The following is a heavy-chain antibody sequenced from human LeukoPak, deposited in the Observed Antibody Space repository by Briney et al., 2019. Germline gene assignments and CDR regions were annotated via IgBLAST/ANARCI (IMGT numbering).Heavy chain of an antibody. CDR1: GFTFSDYY. CDR3: AKDGKQWPYQDWFDP. V-gene: IGHV3-11*01. J-gene: IGHJ5*02. D-gene: IGHD6-19*01. CDR2: ISSSGSTI. Sequence: GGSLRLSCAASGFTFSDYYMSWIRQAPGKGLEWVSYISSSGSTIYYADSVKGRFTISRDNAKNSLYLQMNSLRAEDTAVYYCAKDGKQWPYQDWFDPWGQGTLVTVSS.